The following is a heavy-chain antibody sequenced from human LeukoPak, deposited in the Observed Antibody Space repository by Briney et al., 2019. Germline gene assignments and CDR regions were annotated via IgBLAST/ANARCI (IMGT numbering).Heavy chain of an antibody. D-gene: IGHD6-19*01. CDR2: ISAYNGNT. CDR3: ARGFLGRQWLDV. V-gene: IGHV1-18*01. J-gene: IGHJ6*04. CDR1: GYTFTSYG. Sequence: ASVKVSCKASGYTFTSYGISWVRQAPGQGLEWMGWISAYNGNTNYAQKLQGRVTITRNTSISTAYMELSSLRSEDTAVYYCARGFLGRQWLDVWGKGTTVTVSS.